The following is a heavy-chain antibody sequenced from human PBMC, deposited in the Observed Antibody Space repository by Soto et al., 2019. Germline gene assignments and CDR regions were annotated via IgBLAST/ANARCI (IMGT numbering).Heavy chain of an antibody. J-gene: IGHJ6*02. V-gene: IGHV1-8*02. Sequence: GASVKVSCKASGYDFTAYDINWVRQASGQGLEWMGWMNPINGAAGSARRFQGRVSMTRNTATGTAYLELTSLRSDDTAVYYCGRGPSPRAPAGGTPYYYAMDVRG. CDR1: GYDFTAYD. D-gene: IGHD6-13*01. CDR2: MNPINGAA. CDR3: GRGPSPRAPAGGTPYYYAMDV.